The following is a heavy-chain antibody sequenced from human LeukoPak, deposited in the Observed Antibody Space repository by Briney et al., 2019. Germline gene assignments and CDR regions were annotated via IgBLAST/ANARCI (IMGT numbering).Heavy chain of an antibody. D-gene: IGHD5-12*01. Sequence: ASVKVSCKASGYTFTSYDINWVRQATGRGLEWMGWMNPNSGNTGYAQKFQGRVTMTRNTSISTAYMELSSLRSEDTAVYYCARAGEYSGYPYDYWGQGTLVTVSS. CDR1: GYTFTSYD. J-gene: IGHJ4*02. V-gene: IGHV1-8*01. CDR3: ARAGEYSGYPYDY. CDR2: MNPNSGNT.